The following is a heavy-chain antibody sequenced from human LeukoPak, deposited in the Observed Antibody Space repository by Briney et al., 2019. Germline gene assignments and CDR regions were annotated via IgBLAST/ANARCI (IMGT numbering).Heavy chain of an antibody. V-gene: IGHV4-59*08. CDR2: IYYSGST. J-gene: IGHJ4*02. CDR1: GGSISSYY. CDR3: AGHSIGYYLEY. Sequence: SETLSLTCTVSGGSISSYYWSWIRQPPGKGLEWIGYIYYSGSTNYNPSLKSRVTISVDTSKNQFSLKLSSVTAADTAVYYCAGHSIGYYLEYWGQGTLVTVSS. D-gene: IGHD3-22*01.